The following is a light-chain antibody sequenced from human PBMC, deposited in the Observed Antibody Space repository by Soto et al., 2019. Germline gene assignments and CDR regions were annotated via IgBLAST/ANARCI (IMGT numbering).Light chain of an antibody. Sequence: EIVMTQSPATLSVSPGERATFSCRASQSVSSNLAWYQQKLGQAPRLLIYGASTRATGIPARFSGSGSGTEFTLTISSLQSEDFAVYYCQQYNNWPPLTFGGGTKVDIK. CDR1: QSVSSN. J-gene: IGKJ4*01. CDR2: GAS. V-gene: IGKV3D-15*01. CDR3: QQYNNWPPLT.